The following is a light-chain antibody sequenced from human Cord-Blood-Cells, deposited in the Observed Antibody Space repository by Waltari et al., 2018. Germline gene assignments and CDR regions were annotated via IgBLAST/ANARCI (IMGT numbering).Light chain of an antibody. CDR1: QSVSSN. CDR3: QQYNNWPLT. J-gene: IGKJ4*01. CDR2: VAS. V-gene: IGKV3-15*01. Sequence: DIVMTQSPATLSVSPGERVTRSGRASQSVSSNLAWYQQKPGQTPRLLIYVASNRATGIPARFSGSGSGTEFTLTISSLQSEDFAVYYCQQYNNWPLTFGGGTKVEIK.